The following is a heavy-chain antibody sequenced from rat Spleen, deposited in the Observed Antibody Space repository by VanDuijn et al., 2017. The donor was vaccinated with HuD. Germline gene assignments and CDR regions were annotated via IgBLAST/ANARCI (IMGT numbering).Heavy chain of an antibody. CDR2: ITNSGGST. V-gene: IGHV5-25*01. Sequence: EVQLVESDGGLVQPGRSLKLSCAASGFTFSDYYMTWVRQAPTKGLEWVSTITNSGGSTYYRDSVKGRFTISRDNAKSTLYLQMDSLRSEDTATYYCVRQRGYWFDYWGQGLMVTVSS. J-gene: IGHJ2*01. CDR3: VRQRGYWFDY. CDR1: GFTFSDYY. D-gene: IGHD2-3*01.